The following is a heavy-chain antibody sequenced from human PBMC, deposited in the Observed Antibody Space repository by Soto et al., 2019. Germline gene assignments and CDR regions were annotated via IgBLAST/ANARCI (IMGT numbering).Heavy chain of an antibody. CDR1: GGSISSGGYS. Sequence: QLQLQESGSGLVKPSQTLSLTCAVSGGSISSGGYSWGWIRQPPGKGLEWIGYIYHSGSTYYTPSLMRRVTISVDGSKNQSSLKLSSVTAADTAVYYCAAGVGLPRYSWGQGTLVTVSS. CDR2: IYHSGST. J-gene: IGHJ4*02. V-gene: IGHV4-30-2*01. CDR3: AAGVGLPRYS. D-gene: IGHD5-12*01.